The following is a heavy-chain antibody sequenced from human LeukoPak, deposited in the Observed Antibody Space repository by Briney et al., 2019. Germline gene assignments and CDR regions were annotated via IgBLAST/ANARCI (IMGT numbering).Heavy chain of an antibody. V-gene: IGHV1-46*01. J-gene: IGHJ6*02. CDR2: INPSGGST. CDR3: ARPLCSSTSCLYGMDV. Sequence: ASVKVSCKASGYTFTSYYMHWVRQAPGQGLEWMGIINPSGGSTSYAQKFQGRGTMTRDTSTSTVYMELSSLRSEDTAVYYCARPLCSSTSCLYGMDVWGQGTTVTVSS. CDR1: GYTFTSYY. D-gene: IGHD2-2*01.